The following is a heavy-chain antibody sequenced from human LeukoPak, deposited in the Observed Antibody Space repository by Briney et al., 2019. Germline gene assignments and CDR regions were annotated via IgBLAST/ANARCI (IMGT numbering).Heavy chain of an antibody. CDR3: ARLDATRGGDC. CDR2: IYPGDSET. J-gene: IGHJ4*02. CDR1: GFTFPGYW. Sequence: GASLKISCKGVGFTFPGYWIGWVRQMPGKGLDWMGIIYPGDSETRYSPSFHGQVAMSADMTTNTAYLQWRSLQDSDTAIYYCARLDATRGGDCWGQGTLVTVSS. D-gene: IGHD2-15*01. V-gene: IGHV5-51*01.